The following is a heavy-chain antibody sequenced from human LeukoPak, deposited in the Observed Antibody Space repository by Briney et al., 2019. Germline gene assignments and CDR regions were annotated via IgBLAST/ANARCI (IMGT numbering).Heavy chain of an antibody. CDR1: GFTFSSYG. V-gene: IGHV3-30*02. CDR2: IRYDGSNK. CDR3: AKDPSFRPGYFDY. Sequence: GGSQRLSCAASGFTFSSYGMHWVRQAPGKGLEWVAFIRYDGSNKYYADSVKGRFTISRDNSKNTLYLQMNSLRAEDTAVYYCAKDPSFRPGYFDYWGQGTLVTVSS. J-gene: IGHJ4*02.